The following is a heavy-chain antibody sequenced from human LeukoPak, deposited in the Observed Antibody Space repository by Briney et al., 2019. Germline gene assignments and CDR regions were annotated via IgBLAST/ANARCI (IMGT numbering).Heavy chain of an antibody. CDR3: ARVRRSSSWYYDAFDI. Sequence: GGSLRLSCAASGFTFDDYTMHWVRQAPGKGLEWVSLISWDGGSTYYADSVKGRFTISRDNSKNSLYLQMNSLRAEDTALYYCARVRRSSSWYYDAFDIWGQGTMVTVSS. V-gene: IGHV3-43*01. D-gene: IGHD6-13*01. J-gene: IGHJ3*02. CDR2: ISWDGGST. CDR1: GFTFDDYT.